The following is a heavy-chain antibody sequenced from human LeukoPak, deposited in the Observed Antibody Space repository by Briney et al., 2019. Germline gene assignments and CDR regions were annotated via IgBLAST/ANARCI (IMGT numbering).Heavy chain of an antibody. CDR3: AKKNNWNYVFDY. J-gene: IGHJ4*02. CDR1: GFTFSSYG. Sequence: GGSLRLSCAASGFTFSSYGMHWVRQAPGKGLEWVALISYDGSNKYYADSVKGRFTISGDNSKSTLFLQMNSLRAEDTAVYYCAKKNNWNYVFDYWGQGILVTVSS. V-gene: IGHV3-30*18. CDR2: ISYDGSNK. D-gene: IGHD1-7*01.